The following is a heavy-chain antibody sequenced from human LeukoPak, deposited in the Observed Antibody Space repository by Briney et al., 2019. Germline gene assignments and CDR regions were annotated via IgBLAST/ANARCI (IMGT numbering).Heavy chain of an antibody. D-gene: IGHD3-22*01. CDR2: INHSGST. J-gene: IGHJ4*02. Sequence: SETLSLTCAVYGGSFSGYYWSWIRQPPGKGLEWIGEINHSGSTNYNPSLKSRVTMSVDTSKNEFSLKLSSVTAADTAVYYCARDRYYYDSSGYCRFDYWGQGTLVTVSS. CDR1: GGSFSGYY. V-gene: IGHV4-34*01. CDR3: ARDRYYYDSSGYCRFDY.